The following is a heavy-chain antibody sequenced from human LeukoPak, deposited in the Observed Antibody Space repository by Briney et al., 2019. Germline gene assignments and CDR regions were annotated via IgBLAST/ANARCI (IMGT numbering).Heavy chain of an antibody. Sequence: SETLSLTCTVSGVSISSYSWSWIRQPPGKGLEWIGYISYSGSTSYNPSLRSRVTISVDTSKNQFSLKLSSVTPEDTAVYYCARARKLGINNYGFDYWGQGTLVTVSS. J-gene: IGHJ4*02. CDR3: ARARKLGINNYGFDY. CDR1: GVSISSYS. D-gene: IGHD7-27*01. V-gene: IGHV4-59*12. CDR2: ISYSGST.